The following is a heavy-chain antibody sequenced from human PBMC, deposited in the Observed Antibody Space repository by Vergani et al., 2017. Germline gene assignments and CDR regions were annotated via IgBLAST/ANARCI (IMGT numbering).Heavy chain of an antibody. Sequence: QVQLVESGGGVVQPGRSLRLSCAASGFTFSSSAMHWVRQAPGKGLEWVAVISYDGSNKYYADSVKGRFTISRDNSKNTLYLQMNSLRAEDTAVYYCAREPGYSGSAPLFNWFDPWGQGTLVTVSS. V-gene: IGHV3-30-3*01. CDR2: ISYDGSNK. CDR3: AREPGYSGSAPLFNWFDP. D-gene: IGHD5-12*01. CDR1: GFTFSSSA. J-gene: IGHJ5*02.